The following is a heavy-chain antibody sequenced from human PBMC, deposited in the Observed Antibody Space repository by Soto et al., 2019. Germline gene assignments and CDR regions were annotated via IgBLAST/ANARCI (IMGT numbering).Heavy chain of an antibody. Sequence: PSETLSLTCTVSCGSISSGGYYWHWLRQPPGKGLEWIAYIYYTGNAKYNPSLKSRVTISVDTSKNHFSLTLNSLTAADTAVYYCARGRFGELSPFDYWGRGFLVTVSS. V-gene: IGHV4-61*03. CDR3: ARGRFGELSPFDY. CDR2: IYYTGNA. J-gene: IGHJ4*02. D-gene: IGHD3-10*01. CDR1: CGSISSGGYY.